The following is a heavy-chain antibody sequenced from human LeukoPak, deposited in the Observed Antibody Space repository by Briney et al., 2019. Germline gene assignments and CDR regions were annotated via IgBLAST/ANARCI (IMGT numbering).Heavy chain of an antibody. CDR2: RYYSGFT. V-gene: IGHV4-39*07. CDR1: GGSISHSSYY. J-gene: IGHJ4*02. Sequence: SETLSLTCTVSGGSISHSSYYWGWIRQPPGKGLEWIANRYYSGFTYYNTSLKSRVTISVDTSRNQFSLKLTSMTAADTAVYYCARGSQYATFDYWGQGTLVTASS. CDR3: ARGSQYATFDY.